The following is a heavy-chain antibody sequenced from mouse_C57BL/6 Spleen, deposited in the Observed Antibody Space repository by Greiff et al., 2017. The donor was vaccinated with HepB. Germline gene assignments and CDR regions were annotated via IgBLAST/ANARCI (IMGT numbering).Heavy chain of an antibody. CDR3: ARWGSSYDDWYFDV. J-gene: IGHJ1*03. CDR2: IDPSDSYT. V-gene: IGHV1-50*01. D-gene: IGHD1-1*01. Sequence: VQLQQSGAELVKPGASVKLSCKASGYTFTSYWMQWVKQRPGQGLEWIGEIDPSDSYTNYNQKFKGKATLTVDTSSSTAYMQLSSLTSEDSAVYYCARWGSSYDDWYFDVWGTGTTVTVSS. CDR1: GYTFTSYW.